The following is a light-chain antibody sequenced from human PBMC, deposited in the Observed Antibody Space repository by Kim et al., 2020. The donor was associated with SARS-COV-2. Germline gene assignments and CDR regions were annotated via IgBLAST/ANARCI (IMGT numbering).Light chain of an antibody. CDR2: AAS. Sequence: ASVGDGVTITYRESQDISNHLAWYQQKPGKAPKLLIYAASAFQSGVPSRFSGGGSGTDFTLTISSLQPEDVATYYCQKYNSAPWTFGQGTKVEIK. V-gene: IGKV1-27*01. J-gene: IGKJ1*01. CDR1: QDISNH. CDR3: QKYNSAPWT.